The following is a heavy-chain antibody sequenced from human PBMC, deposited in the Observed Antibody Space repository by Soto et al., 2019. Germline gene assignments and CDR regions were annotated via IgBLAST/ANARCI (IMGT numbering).Heavy chain of an antibody. D-gene: IGHD2-2*01. V-gene: IGHV3-7*01. Sequence: DVQLLESGGALVQPGGSLTISCLASGFNFRGYWMSWVRPAPGKGLEWVATMNEDGSEIYYVGSVKGRFAISRDNDENALHLQMNYVSAEDTGVYFCARDVGFDYANWGQGTLVTVSS. J-gene: IGHJ4*02. CDR1: GFNFRGYW. CDR2: MNEDGSEI. CDR3: ARDVGFDYAN.